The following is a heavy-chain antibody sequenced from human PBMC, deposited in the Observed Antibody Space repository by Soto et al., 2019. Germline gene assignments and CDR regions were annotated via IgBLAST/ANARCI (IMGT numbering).Heavy chain of an antibody. J-gene: IGHJ4*02. D-gene: IGHD3-3*01. V-gene: IGHV1-18*01. Sequence: QVHLVQSGAEVEKPGASVKVSCKASGYTFTDYGISSVRQAPGQGLQWMGWITAFNGNTKYAQQFQGRVTMTTDTSTSTAYMELRSLESDDTAVYYCARISQSDFCSGYYYFFDYWGQGTLVTVSS. CDR2: ITAFNGNT. CDR3: ARISQSDFCSGYYYFFDY. CDR1: GYTFTDYG.